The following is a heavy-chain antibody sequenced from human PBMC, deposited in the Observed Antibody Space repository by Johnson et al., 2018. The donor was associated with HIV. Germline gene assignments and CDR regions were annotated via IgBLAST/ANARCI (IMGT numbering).Heavy chain of an antibody. D-gene: IGHD2-2*01. Sequence: VHLVESGGGLVKPGGSLRLSCAASGFTFSNAWMTWVRQAPGKGLEWVGRIKSETDGGTTDSVKGRFTISRDNSKNTLYLQMNSLRAEDTAVYYCARETGDPVVPAARDAFDIWGQGTMVTVSS. CDR3: ARETGDPVVPAARDAFDI. V-gene: IGHV3-15*01. CDR1: GFTFSNAW. CDR2: IKSETDGGTT. J-gene: IGHJ3*02.